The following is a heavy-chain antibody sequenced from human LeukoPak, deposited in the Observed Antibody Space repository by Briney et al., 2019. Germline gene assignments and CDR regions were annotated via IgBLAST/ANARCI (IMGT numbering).Heavy chain of an antibody. CDR2: IYPGDSDT. J-gene: IGHJ4*02. V-gene: IGHV5-51*01. CDR3: ARREYSTSSGYVY. Sequence: GESLKISCRGSGYSFTNYWIGWVRQMPGKGLEWVGIIYPGDSDTRYSPSFQGQVTISADKSIGTAYLQWSTLKASDTAMYYCARREYSTSSGYVYWGQGTLVTVSS. D-gene: IGHD6-6*01. CDR1: GYSFTNYW.